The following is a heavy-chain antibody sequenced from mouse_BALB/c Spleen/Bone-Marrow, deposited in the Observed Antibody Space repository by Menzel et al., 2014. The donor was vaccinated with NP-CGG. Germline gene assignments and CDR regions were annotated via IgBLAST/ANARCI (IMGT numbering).Heavy chain of an antibody. CDR2: MWAGGSK. CDR1: EFSLTSYG. Sequence: VKLVESGPGLVAPSQSLSITCTVSEFSLTSYGVHWVRQPPGKGLEWLGVMWAGGSKDYNSALMSRLSISKDNSKSQVFLKMNSLQTDDTAMYYCARGGSSRAWFAYWGQGTLVTVSA. V-gene: IGHV2-9*02. CDR3: ARGGSSRAWFAY. D-gene: IGHD1-1*01. J-gene: IGHJ3*01.